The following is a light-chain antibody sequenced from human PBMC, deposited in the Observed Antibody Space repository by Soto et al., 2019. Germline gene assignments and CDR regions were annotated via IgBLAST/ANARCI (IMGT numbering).Light chain of an antibody. CDR3: QQYSNWPLWT. Sequence: EIVMTQSPATLSVSPGERATLSRRASQSVSSNLAWYQQKPGQAPRLLIYGASTRATGIPARFSGSGSGTEFTLTISSLQSEDFAVYYCQQYSNWPLWTFGQGTKVEIK. CDR1: QSVSSN. J-gene: IGKJ1*01. V-gene: IGKV3-15*01. CDR2: GAS.